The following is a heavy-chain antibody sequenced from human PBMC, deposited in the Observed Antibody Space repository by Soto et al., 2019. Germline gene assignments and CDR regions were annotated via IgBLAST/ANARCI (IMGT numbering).Heavy chain of an antibody. V-gene: IGHV3-30*18. J-gene: IGHJ4*02. D-gene: IGHD2-2*01. CDR2: ISYDGSNK. Sequence: GGSLRLSCAASGFTFSSYGMHWVRQAPGKGLEWVAVISYDGSNKYYADSVKGRFTISRDNSKNTLYLQMNSLRAEDTAVYYCAKGGYCSSTSCFDYWGQGTLVTVSS. CDR3: AKGGYCSSTSCFDY. CDR1: GFTFSSYG.